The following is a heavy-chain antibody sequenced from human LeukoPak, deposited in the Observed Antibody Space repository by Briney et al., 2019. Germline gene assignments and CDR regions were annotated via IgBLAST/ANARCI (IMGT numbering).Heavy chain of an antibody. Sequence: GASVKVSCKASGYTFTSYGISWVRQAPGQGLEWMGWISAYNGNTNYAQKLQGRVTMTTDTSTSTVYMELSSLRSEDTALYYCARSYYYGSGSHFPYYYMDVWGKGTTVTVSS. V-gene: IGHV1-18*01. CDR1: GYTFTSYG. CDR2: ISAYNGNT. CDR3: ARSYYYGSGSHFPYYYMDV. D-gene: IGHD3-10*01. J-gene: IGHJ6*03.